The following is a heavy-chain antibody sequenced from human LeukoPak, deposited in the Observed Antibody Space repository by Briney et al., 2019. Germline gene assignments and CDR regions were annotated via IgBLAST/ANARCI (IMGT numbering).Heavy chain of an antibody. D-gene: IGHD3-3*01. CDR2: IYYSGGT. CDR3: ARAGSDFWSGYIPFDY. V-gene: IGHV4-59*12. J-gene: IGHJ4*02. CDR1: GGSISSYY. Sequence: SETLSLTCTVSGGSISSYYWSWIRQPPGKGLEWIGYIYYSGGTNYNPSLKSRVTISVDTSKNQFSLKLSSVTAADTAVYYCARAGSDFWSGYIPFDYWGQGTLVTVSS.